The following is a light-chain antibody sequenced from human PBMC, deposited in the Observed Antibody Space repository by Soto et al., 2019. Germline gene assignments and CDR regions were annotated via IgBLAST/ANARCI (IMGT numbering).Light chain of an antibody. CDR1: QSISSY. CDR2: AAS. Sequence: DIQMTQSPSSLSASVGDRVTITCRASQSISSYLNWYQQKPGKAPKLLIYAASSLQSGVPSRFSGSGSGTDFTLTTSSLQTDDFATYYCQHYNSYSEAFGQG. CDR3: QHYNSYSEA. V-gene: IGKV1-39*01. J-gene: IGKJ1*01.